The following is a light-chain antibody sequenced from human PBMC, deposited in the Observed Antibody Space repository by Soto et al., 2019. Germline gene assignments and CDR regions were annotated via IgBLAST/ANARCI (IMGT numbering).Light chain of an antibody. V-gene: IGKV1-27*01. CDR1: QGIAPY. Sequence: DVQMTQSPSSLSAFVGDRVTITCRASQGIAPYLAWFQQKPGKVPKLLIYATSTLQSGVPSRFSGSGSGTDFTLTISSPQPQDVATYYCQKYNTAPLTFGGGTKVEIK. CDR3: QKYNTAPLT. CDR2: ATS. J-gene: IGKJ4*01.